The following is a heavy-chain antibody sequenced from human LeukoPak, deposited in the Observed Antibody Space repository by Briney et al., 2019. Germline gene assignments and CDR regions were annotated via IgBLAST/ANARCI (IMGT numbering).Heavy chain of an antibody. CDR1: GFTFSSYW. CDR3: ASESRMPYYYGMDV. Sequence: GGSLRLSCAASGFTFSSYWMHWVRQAPGKGLAWVSRINSDGSSTSYADSVKGRFTISRDNAKNTLYLQMNSLRAEDTAVYYCASESRMPYYYGMDVWGQGTTVTVSS. J-gene: IGHJ6*02. CDR2: INSDGSST. D-gene: IGHD5/OR15-5a*01. V-gene: IGHV3-74*01.